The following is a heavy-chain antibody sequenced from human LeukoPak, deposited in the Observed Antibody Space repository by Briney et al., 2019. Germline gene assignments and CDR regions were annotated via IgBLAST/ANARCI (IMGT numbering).Heavy chain of an antibody. CDR1: GYAFTSYD. CDR3: ARGRREGATISVY. Sequence: ASVKVSCKASGYAFTSYDINWVRQATGQGLEWMGWMNPNSGNTGYAQKFQGRVTMTRNTSISTADMALNSLRSEDAAVYYCARGRREGATISVYWGKGTLVTVSS. CDR2: MNPNSGNT. J-gene: IGHJ4*02. D-gene: IGHD1-26*01. V-gene: IGHV1-8*01.